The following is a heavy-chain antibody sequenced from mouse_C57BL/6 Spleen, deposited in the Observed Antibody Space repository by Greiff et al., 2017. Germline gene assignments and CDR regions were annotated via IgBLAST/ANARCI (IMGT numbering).Heavy chain of an antibody. CDR1: GYTFTSYW. D-gene: IGHD2-10*02. CDR3: ARQYGNCRYFDV. V-gene: IGHV1-69*01. J-gene: IGHJ1*03. Sequence: QVQLQQPGAELVMPGASVKLSCKASGYTFTSYWMHWVKQRPGQGLEWIGEIDPSDSYTNYNHKFKGKSTLTVDTSSSTAYMQLSSLTSEYSAVYYCARQYGNCRYFDVWGTGTTVTVSS. CDR2: IDPSDSYT.